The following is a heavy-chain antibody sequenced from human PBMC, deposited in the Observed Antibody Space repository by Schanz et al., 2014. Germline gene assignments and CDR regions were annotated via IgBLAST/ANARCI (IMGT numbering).Heavy chain of an antibody. Sequence: QVQLVESGGGVVQPGRSLRLSCAASGFTFSSYWMHWVRQVPGKGLVWVSVIGVDGTTTYYADSVKGRFTISRDNSKNTLYLQMNSLETEDAAVYYCAKDGPGGSGSYSADGDMDVWGQGTTVTVSS. V-gene: IGHV3-NL1*01. CDR2: IGVDGTTT. J-gene: IGHJ6*02. CDR1: GFTFSSYW. CDR3: AKDGPGGSGSYSADGDMDV. D-gene: IGHD3-10*01.